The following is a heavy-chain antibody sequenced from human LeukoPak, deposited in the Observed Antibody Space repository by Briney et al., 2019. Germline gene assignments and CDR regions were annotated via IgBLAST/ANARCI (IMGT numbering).Heavy chain of an antibody. V-gene: IGHV4-34*01. CDR1: GGSLSGYY. CDR3: ARVGLSAFDI. J-gene: IGHJ3*02. CDR2: INHLGST. D-gene: IGHD3-16*01. Sequence: SETLSLTCAVYGGSLSGYYCNWIRHPPGKGLEWIGQINHLGSTNYNPSLKSRVTILEDTSKNQFSLKLTSVNAADTAVYYCARVGLSAFDIWGQGTMVTVSS.